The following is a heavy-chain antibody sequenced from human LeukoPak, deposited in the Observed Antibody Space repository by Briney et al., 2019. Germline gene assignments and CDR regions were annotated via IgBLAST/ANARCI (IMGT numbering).Heavy chain of an antibody. J-gene: IGHJ4*02. CDR1: GGSISSYY. D-gene: IGHD6-19*01. CDR3: AREIAVTGTGAFDY. CDR2: IYYSGST. V-gene: IGHV4-59*12. Sequence: SETLSLTCTVSGGSISSYYWSWIRQPPGKGLEWIGYIYYSGSTNYNPSLKSRVTISVDTSKNQSSLKLSSVTAADTAVYYCAREIAVTGTGAFDYWGQGTLVTVSS.